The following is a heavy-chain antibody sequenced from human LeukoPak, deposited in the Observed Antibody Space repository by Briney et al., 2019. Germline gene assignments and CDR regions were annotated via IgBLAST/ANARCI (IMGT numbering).Heavy chain of an antibody. J-gene: IGHJ3*02. Sequence: SETLSLTCTVCGRSISSYYWSWLRRPPGKGLEWIGYIYYSGSPNYNPSLKSRVTISVDTSKNQFSLKLSSVTAADTAVYYCARCDYYDSSGYYEGKDAFDIWGQGTMVTVSS. CDR2: IYYSGSP. CDR3: ARCDYYDSSGYYEGKDAFDI. D-gene: IGHD3-22*01. V-gene: IGHV4-59*08. CDR1: GRSISSYY.